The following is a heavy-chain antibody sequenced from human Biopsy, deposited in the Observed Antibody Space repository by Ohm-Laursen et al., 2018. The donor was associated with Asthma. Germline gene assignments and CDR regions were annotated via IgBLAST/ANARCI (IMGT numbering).Heavy chain of an antibody. CDR1: GGSFSGHY. V-gene: IGHV4-34*12. D-gene: IGHD3-3*02. J-gene: IGHJ1*01. CDR2: IIHSGNT. CDR3: ARTFHFWSPYHAEHYQL. Sequence: GTLSLTCAVYGGSFSGHYWTWIRQPPGKGLEWIGEIIHSGNTNYNRSLKSRVTMSVDTPKNQFSLKLTSVTVADTAVYYCARTFHFWSPYHAEHYQLWGQGTLVTVSS.